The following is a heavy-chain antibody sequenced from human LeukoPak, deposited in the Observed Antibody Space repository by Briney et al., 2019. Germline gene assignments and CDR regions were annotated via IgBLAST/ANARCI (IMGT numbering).Heavy chain of an antibody. CDR2: VHYSGST. J-gene: IGHJ5*02. Sequence: PSETLSLTCTVSGGSIRSSSYYWGWIRQPPGKGLEWIGSVHYSGSTYDNPSLKSRVTISVDTSKNQFSLKLISVTAADTAVYYCARRSTVAGRGRFDPWGQGTLVTVSS. D-gene: IGHD6-19*01. CDR3: ARRSTVAGRGRFDP. CDR1: GGSIRSSSYY. V-gene: IGHV4-39*01.